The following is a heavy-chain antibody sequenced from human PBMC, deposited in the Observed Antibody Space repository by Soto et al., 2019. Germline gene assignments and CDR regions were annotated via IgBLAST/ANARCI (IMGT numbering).Heavy chain of an antibody. CDR1: GFTFSDYA. CDR2: ISGSGGTT. D-gene: IGHD6-19*01. Sequence: PGGSLRLSFAASGFTFSDYAMSWVRQAPGKGLEWVSAISGSGGTTYYADSVKGRFTISRDNSKNTMYLQVNSLRAEDTAIYYCAQVMNSGWYLAYWGQGTLVTVSS. CDR3: AQVMNSGWYLAY. J-gene: IGHJ4*02. V-gene: IGHV3-23*01.